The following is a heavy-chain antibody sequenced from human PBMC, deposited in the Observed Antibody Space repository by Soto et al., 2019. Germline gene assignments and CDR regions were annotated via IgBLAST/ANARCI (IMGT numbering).Heavy chain of an antibody. CDR2: INPSGGST. CDR3: ARDQEPSTLYYDYYYMDV. CDR1: GYTFTSYY. J-gene: IGHJ6*03. V-gene: IGHV1-46*03. Sequence: QVHLVQSGAEVKKPGASVTVSCKASGYTFTSYYSHWVRQAPGQGLEWMGIINPSGGSTSYAQKFQGRVTMTRDTSTSTVYMEVSGLRSEDTAVYYCARDQEPSTLYYDYYYMDVWGKGTTVTVSS.